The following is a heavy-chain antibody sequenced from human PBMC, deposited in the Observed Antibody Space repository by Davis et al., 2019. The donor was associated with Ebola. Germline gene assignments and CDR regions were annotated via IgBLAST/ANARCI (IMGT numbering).Heavy chain of an antibody. CDR3: AIEAPPNTYYYYGMNV. CDR2: IIPIFATA. J-gene: IGHJ6*04. CDR1: VGSFSSYA. V-gene: IGHV1-69*05. Sequence: AASVNVSCMASVGSFSSYALSWVRQAPGQGLEWMGRIIPIFATASYAQKLQGRVTMTTDTSTSTAYMELRSLRSDDTAVYYCAIEAPPNTYYYYGMNVWGKGTTVTVSS. D-gene: IGHD2-8*01.